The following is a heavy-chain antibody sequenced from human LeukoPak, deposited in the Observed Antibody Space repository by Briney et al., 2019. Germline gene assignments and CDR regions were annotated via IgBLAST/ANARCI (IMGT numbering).Heavy chain of an antibody. D-gene: IGHD2-21*01. J-gene: IGHJ4*02. CDR1: GFTFNNHD. CDR2: ISDSGGAT. CDR3: GRYGRDPEF. V-gene: IGHV3-23*01. Sequence: GGSLRLSCAASGFTFNNHDMTWVRQGPGKGLEWVSRISDSGGATGYGDSVKGRFIISRDNSKNTVYLQMNSLRAEDTAVYYCGRYGRDPEFWGQGTLVTVSS.